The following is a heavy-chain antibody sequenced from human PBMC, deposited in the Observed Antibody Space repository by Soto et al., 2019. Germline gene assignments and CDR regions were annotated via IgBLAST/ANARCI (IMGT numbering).Heavy chain of an antibody. D-gene: IGHD6-25*01. J-gene: IGHJ2*01. CDR1: GGSISSGGYS. CDR3: AREAADANWYFDL. V-gene: IGHV4-30-2*01. Sequence: QLQLQESGSGLVKPSQTLSLTCAVSGGSISSGGYSWSWIRQPPGKGLEWIGYIYHIGSTYYNPSLKSRVAISVDRSKNQFSLKLSSVTAADTAVYYCAREAADANWYFDLWGRGTLVTVSS. CDR2: IYHIGST.